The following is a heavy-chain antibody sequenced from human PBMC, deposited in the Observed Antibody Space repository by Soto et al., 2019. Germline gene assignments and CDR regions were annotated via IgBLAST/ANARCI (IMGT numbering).Heavy chain of an antibody. V-gene: IGHV3-74*01. CDR2: INSDGSST. Sequence: GGSLRLSCAASGFTFSSYWMHWVRQAPGKGLVWVSRINSDGSSTSYADSVKGRFTISRDNAKNTLYLQMNSLRAEDTAVYYCARGLGSYYDYYSYGMDVWGQGTTVTVS. D-gene: IGHD1-26*01. J-gene: IGHJ6*02. CDR1: GFTFSSYW. CDR3: ARGLGSYYDYYSYGMDV.